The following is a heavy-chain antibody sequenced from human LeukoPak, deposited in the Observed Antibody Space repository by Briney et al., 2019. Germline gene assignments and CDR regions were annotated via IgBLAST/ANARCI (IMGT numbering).Heavy chain of an antibody. Sequence: ASVKVSCKASGYTFTGYYMHWVRQAPGQGLEWMGWINPNSGGTNYAQKFQGRVTMTRDTSISTAYMELSRPRSDDTAVYYCARDGMVQGVYDAFDIWGQGTMVTVSS. J-gene: IGHJ3*02. CDR2: INPNSGGT. D-gene: IGHD3-10*01. V-gene: IGHV1-2*02. CDR3: ARDGMVQGVYDAFDI. CDR1: GYTFTGYY.